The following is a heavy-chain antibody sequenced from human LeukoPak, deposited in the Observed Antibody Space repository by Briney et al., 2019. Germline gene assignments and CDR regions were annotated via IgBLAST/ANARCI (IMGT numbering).Heavy chain of an antibody. D-gene: IGHD3-16*01. CDR1: GFTFSSYA. J-gene: IGHJ4*01. CDR3: ASGRHDFVH. Sequence: GRSLRLSCAASGFTFSSYAMHWVRQAPGKGLEWVAVISYDGSNKYYADSVKGRFTISRDNSKNTLYLQMNSLRAEDTAVYSCASGRHDFVHWGHGTLVTVSS. CDR2: ISYDGSNK. V-gene: IGHV3-30*01.